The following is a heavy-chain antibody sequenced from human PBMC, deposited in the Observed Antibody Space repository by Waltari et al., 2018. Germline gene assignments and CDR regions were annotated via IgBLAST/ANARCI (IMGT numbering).Heavy chain of an antibody. J-gene: IGHJ4*02. V-gene: IGHV4-30-2*04. D-gene: IGHD6-13*01. CDR3: AREQQLANFDY. Sequence: VTISVDTSKNQFSLKLSSVTAADTAVYYCAREQQLANFDYWGQGTLVTVSS.